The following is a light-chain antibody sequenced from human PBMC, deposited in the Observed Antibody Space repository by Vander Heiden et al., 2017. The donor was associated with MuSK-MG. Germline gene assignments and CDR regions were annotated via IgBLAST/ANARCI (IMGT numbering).Light chain of an antibody. V-gene: IGKV1-13*02. CDR3: QQFKSYPIT. CDR2: DAS. J-gene: IGKJ5*01. CDR1: QGISSA. Sequence: AIPLSQSPSSLSASVGDRVTITCRASQGISSALAWYQQKPGKAPKLLIYDASSLESGVPSRFSGSGSGADFTLTISSLQSEDFAAYYCQQFKSYPITFGQGTRLEIK.